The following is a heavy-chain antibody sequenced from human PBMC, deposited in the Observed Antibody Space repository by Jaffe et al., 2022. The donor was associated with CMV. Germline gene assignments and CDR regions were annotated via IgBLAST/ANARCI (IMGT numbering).Heavy chain of an antibody. CDR3: ARAKTSIAARRSGHYFDY. V-gene: IGHV1-69*01. CDR1: GGTFSSYA. Sequence: QVQLVQSGAEVKKPGSSVKVSCKASGGTFSSYAISWVRQAPGQGLEWMGGIIPIFGTANYAQKFQGRVTITADESTSTAYMELSSLRSEDTAVYYCARAKTSIAARRSGHYFDYWGQGTLVTVSS. D-gene: IGHD6-6*01. J-gene: IGHJ4*02. CDR2: IIPIFGTA.